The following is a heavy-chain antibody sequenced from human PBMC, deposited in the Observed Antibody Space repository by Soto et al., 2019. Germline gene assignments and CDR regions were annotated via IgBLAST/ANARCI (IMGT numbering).Heavy chain of an antibody. V-gene: IGHV1-46*01. Sequence: QVQLVQSGAEVKKPGASVKVSCKASGYTFTSYYMHWVRQAPGQGLEWMGIINPSGGSTSYAKKFQGRVPLTRATATSTVYVELSSLRSEDTAVYYCARVTVVVVAATRVAYWGQGTLVTVSS. J-gene: IGHJ4*02. D-gene: IGHD2-15*01. CDR3: ARVTVVVVAATRVAY. CDR2: INPSGGST. CDR1: GYTFTSYY.